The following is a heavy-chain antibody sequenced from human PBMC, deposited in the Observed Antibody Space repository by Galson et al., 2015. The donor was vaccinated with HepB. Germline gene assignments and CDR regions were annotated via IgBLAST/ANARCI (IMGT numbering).Heavy chain of an antibody. Sequence: SVKVSCKASGGTFSSYAISWVRQAPGQGLEWMGGIIPIFGTANYAQKFQGRVTITADESTSTAYMELSSLRSEDTAVYYCARRSSWGPIYYYYGMDVWGQGTTVTVSS. D-gene: IGHD2-15*01. V-gene: IGHV1-69*13. CDR3: ARRSSWGPIYYYYGMDV. J-gene: IGHJ6*02. CDR1: GGTFSSYA. CDR2: IIPIFGTA.